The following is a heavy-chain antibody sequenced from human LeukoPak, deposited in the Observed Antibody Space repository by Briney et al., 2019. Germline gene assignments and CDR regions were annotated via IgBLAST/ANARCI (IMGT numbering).Heavy chain of an antibody. D-gene: IGHD3-22*01. J-gene: IGHJ4*02. CDR2: ISYDGSNK. CDR3: ARETCLVTYYYDSSGYYV. CDR1: GFTFSSYG. V-gene: IGHV3-30*03. Sequence: GGSLRLSCAASGFTFSSYGMHWVRQAPGKGLEWVAVISYDGSNKYYADSVKGRFTISRDNSKNTLYLQMNSLRAEDTAVYYCARETCLVTYYYDSSGYYVWGQGTLVTVSS.